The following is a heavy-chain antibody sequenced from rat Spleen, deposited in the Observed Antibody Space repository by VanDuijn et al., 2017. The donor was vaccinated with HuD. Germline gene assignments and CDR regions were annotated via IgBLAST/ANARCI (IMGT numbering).Heavy chain of an antibody. D-gene: IGHD1-5*01. J-gene: IGHJ2*01. Sequence: GQLKESGPGLVQPSQTLSLTCTVSGFSLTSYHGSWVRQSPGKGPEWMGVMWDGGSTTYNSLLKSRLSISRDNPKSQVFLKMSSLQTEDTATYYCAREHNIGTTTEVDYWCQGGMVTVAS. CDR2: MWDGGST. V-gene: IGHV2-43*01. CDR1: GFSLTSYH. CDR3: AREHNIGTTTEVDY.